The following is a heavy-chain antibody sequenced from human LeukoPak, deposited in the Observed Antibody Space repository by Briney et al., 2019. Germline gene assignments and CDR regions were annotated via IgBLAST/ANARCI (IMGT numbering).Heavy chain of an antibody. CDR1: GLTFNNYA. J-gene: IGHJ6*02. V-gene: IGHV3-23*01. CDR2: ISKSGDHT. CDR3: ATSWGPDTSAFRWGRDGMDV. Sequence: GGSLRLSCAVSGLTFNNYAMSWVRQAPGKGLEWVSAISKSGDHTYYAASAKGRFTIYRDNSKNTQYLQMNSLRAEDTAVYYCATSWGPDTSAFRWGRDGMDVWGQGTTVTVSS. D-gene: IGHD3-16*01.